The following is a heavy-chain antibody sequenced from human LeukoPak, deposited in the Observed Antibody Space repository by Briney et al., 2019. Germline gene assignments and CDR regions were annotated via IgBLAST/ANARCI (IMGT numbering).Heavy chain of an antibody. J-gene: IGHJ4*02. CDR1: GGSFSGYY. V-gene: IGHV4-34*01. D-gene: IGHD6-25*01. CDR3: ARGRLHSLYSSGRYFDY. Sequence: KPSETLSLTCAVYGGSFSGYYWSWIRQPPGKGLEWIGEINHSGSTNYNPSLKSRVTISVDTSKNQFSLKPSSVTAADTAVYYCARGRLHSLYSSGRYFDYWGQGTLVTVSS. CDR2: INHSGST.